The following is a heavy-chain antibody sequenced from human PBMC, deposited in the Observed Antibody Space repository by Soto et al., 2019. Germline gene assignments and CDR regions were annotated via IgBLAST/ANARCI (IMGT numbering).Heavy chain of an antibody. CDR2: IWYDGTNK. CDR1: GFAFNTYY. V-gene: IGHV3-33*01. Sequence: GGSLRLSCAASGFAFNTYYMHWVRQAPGKGLEWVALIWYDGTNKYYEDSVKGRFTISRDNSKNMMFLQMNSLRAEDTAVYFCARNGGSANDYYFDMDVWGQGTTVTVSS. D-gene: IGHD2-15*01. J-gene: IGHJ6*02. CDR3: ARNGGSANDYYFDMDV.